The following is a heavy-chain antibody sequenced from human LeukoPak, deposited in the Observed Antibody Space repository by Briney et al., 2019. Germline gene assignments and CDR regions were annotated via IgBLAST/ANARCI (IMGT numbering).Heavy chain of an antibody. D-gene: IGHD6-13*01. V-gene: IGHV6-1*01. CDR2: TYYRSKWFN. Sequence: SQTLSLTCAISGDSISSNSAIWYWIRQSPTRGLHWLGRTYYRSKWFNDYAESVKGRITVSPDTSKNQFSLQLNSVTPEDTAVYYCARDGTWRIDYWGPGTLVTVSS. CDR1: GDSISSNSAI. CDR3: ARDGTWRIDY. J-gene: IGHJ4*02.